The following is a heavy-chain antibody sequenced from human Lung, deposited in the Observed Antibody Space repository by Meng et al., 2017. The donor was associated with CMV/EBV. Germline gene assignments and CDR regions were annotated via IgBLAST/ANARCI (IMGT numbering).Heavy chain of an antibody. J-gene: IGHJ3*02. CDR1: GFTFSDYW. V-gene: IGHV3-7*01. CDR2: IKRDGSEK. CDR3: VTYYADIVLGPFEI. D-gene: IGHD2-21*01. Sequence: GGSLRLSCAASGFTFSDYWMAWVRQTPGKGLEWVANIKRDGSEKYYVDSVKGRFTVSRDNAKNSLYLQMRTLRAEDTAVYYCVTYYADIVLGPFEIWGQGTVVTVSS.